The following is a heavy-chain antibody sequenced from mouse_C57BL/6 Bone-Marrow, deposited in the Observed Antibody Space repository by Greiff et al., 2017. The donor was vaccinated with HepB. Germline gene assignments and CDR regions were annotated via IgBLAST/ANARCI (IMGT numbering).Heavy chain of an antibody. CDR3: ARWGLRRGFAY. J-gene: IGHJ3*01. V-gene: IGHV1-19*01. CDR1: GYTFTDYY. Sequence: EVKLQESGPVLVKPGASVKMSCKASGYTFTDYYMNWVKQSHGKSLEWIGVINPYNGGTSYNQKFKGKATLTVDKSSSTAYMELNSLTSEDSAVYYCARWGLRRGFAYWGQGTLVTVSA. D-gene: IGHD2-4*01. CDR2: INPYNGGT.